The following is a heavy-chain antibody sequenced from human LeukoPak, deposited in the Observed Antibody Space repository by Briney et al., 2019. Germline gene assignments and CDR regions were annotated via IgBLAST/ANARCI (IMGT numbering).Heavy chain of an antibody. D-gene: IGHD2-2*01. CDR3: ARQPLDCSSTSCYFDS. Sequence: GESLKISCKGSGYTFISYWIAWVRQMPGKGLEWMGIIYPGDSDTKYNQSFQGQVTISADKSISTTYLQWSSLKASDTAIYYCARQPLDCSSTSCYFDSWGQGTLVTVSS. V-gene: IGHV5-51*01. CDR2: IYPGDSDT. J-gene: IGHJ4*02. CDR1: GYTFISYW.